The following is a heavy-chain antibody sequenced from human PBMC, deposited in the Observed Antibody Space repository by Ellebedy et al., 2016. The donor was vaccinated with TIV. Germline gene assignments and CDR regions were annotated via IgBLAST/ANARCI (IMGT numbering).Heavy chain of an antibody. CDR1: GFTFSSYA. CDR2: ISGSGGST. D-gene: IGHD5-24*01. Sequence: GGSLRLXXAASGFTFSSYAMSWVRQAPGKGLEWVSAISGSGGSTYYADSVKGRFTISRDNSKNTLYLQMNSLRAEDTAVYYCAREKDGYFEFDYWGQGTLVTVSS. J-gene: IGHJ4*02. CDR3: AREKDGYFEFDY. V-gene: IGHV3-23*01.